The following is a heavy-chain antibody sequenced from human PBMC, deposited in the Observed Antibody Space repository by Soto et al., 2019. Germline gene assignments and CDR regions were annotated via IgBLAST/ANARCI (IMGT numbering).Heavy chain of an antibody. Sequence: QVQLVESGGGVVQPGRSLRLSCAASGFTFSSYGMHWVRQAPGKGLEWVAVISYDGSNKYYADSVKGRFTISRDNSKNPLYLQMNSLRAEDTAVYYCANDHYVSRNYYYYGMDVWGHGTTVTVSS. CDR2: ISYDGSNK. CDR1: GFTFSSYG. J-gene: IGHJ6*02. V-gene: IGHV3-30*18. D-gene: IGHD3-10*02. CDR3: ANDHYVSRNYYYYGMDV.